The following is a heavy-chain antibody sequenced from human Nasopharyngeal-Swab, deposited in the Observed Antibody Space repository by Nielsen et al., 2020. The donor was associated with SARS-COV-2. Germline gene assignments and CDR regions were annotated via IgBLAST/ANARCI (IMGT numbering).Heavy chain of an antibody. Sequence: ASVKVSCKASGYTFTSYDINWVRQATGQGLEWMGWMNPNSGNTGYAQKFQGRVTITRNTSISTAYMELSSLRSEDTAVYYCARGRFLEWLLYSDYYYYGMDVWGQGTTVTVSS. J-gene: IGHJ6*02. V-gene: IGHV1-8*03. D-gene: IGHD3-3*01. CDR1: GYTFTSYD. CDR3: ARGRFLEWLLYSDYYYYGMDV. CDR2: MNPNSGNT.